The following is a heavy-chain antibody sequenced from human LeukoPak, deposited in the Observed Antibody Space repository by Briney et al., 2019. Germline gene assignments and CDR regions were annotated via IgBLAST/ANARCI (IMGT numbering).Heavy chain of an antibody. Sequence: SVKVSCKASGGTFSSYAISWVRQAPGQGLGWMGGIIPIFGTANYAQKFQGRVTITTDESTSTAYMEMSSLRSEDTAVYYCASTRRTAMPSYYFDYWGQGTLVTVSS. V-gene: IGHV1-69*05. CDR3: ASTRRTAMPSYYFDY. CDR2: IIPIFGTA. D-gene: IGHD5-18*01. J-gene: IGHJ4*02. CDR1: GGTFSSYA.